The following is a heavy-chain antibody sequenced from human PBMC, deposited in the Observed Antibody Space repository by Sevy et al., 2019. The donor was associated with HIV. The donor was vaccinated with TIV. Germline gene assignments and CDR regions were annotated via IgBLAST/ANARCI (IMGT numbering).Heavy chain of an antibody. CDR2: INPDNGDK. J-gene: IGHJ4*02. D-gene: IGHD3-22*01. CDR3: ARVLYYDSSAYYFDY. V-gene: IGHV1-2*06. CDR1: GYMFIAYF. Sequence: ASVKVSCKASGYMFIAYFIHWVRQAPGQGLEWMGRINPDNGDKNYAHKFQGRVTMTRDTSINTAYMELSRLRSDDTAVYSCARVLYYDSSAYYFDYWGQGTLVTVSS.